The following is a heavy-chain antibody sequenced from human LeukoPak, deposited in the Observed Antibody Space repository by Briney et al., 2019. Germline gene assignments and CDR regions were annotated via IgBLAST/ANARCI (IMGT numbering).Heavy chain of an antibody. Sequence: SETLSLTCSVSDGSISSSNYYWGWIRQPPGKGLEWIGSIYYSGRTYYNPSLKSRVTISVDTSKKQFSLKLSSVTAADTAVYYCARHPYQLLWLSWFDPWGQGTLVTVSS. CDR2: IYYSGRT. CDR3: ARHPYQLLWLSWFDP. D-gene: IGHD2-2*01. J-gene: IGHJ5*02. V-gene: IGHV4-39*01. CDR1: DGSISSSNYY.